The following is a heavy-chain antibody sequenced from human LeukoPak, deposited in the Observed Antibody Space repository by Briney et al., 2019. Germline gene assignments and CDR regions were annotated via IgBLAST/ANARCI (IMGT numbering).Heavy chain of an antibody. V-gene: IGHV3-30*18. CDR3: AKVRSDY. J-gene: IGHJ4*02. CDR2: ISYDGSNK. CDR1: GFTFSSYG. Sequence: GRSLRLSCAASGFTFSSYGMHWVRLAPGKGLEWVAVISYDGSNKYYADSVKGRFTISRDNSKNTLYLQMNSLRAEDTAVYYCAKVRSDYWGQGTLVTVSS.